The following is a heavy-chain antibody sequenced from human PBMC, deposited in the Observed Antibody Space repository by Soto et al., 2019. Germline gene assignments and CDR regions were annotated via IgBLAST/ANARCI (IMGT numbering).Heavy chain of an antibody. CDR2: IYYSGST. CDR1: GGSISSYY. Sequence: SETLSLTCTVSGGSISSYYWSWIRQPPGKGLEWIGYIYYSGSTNYNPSLKSRVTISVDTSKNQFSLKLSSVTAADTAVYYCASLSAFGGVIVDDYWGQGTLVTVSS. J-gene: IGHJ4*02. V-gene: IGHV4-59*08. D-gene: IGHD3-16*01. CDR3: ASLSAFGGVIVDDY.